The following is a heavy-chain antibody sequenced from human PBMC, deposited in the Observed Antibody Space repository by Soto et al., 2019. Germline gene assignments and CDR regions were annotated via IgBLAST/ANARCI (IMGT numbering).Heavy chain of an antibody. V-gene: IGHV3-30*18. Sequence: LRLSCAASGFTFSSYGMHWVRQAPGKGLEWVAVISYDGSNKYYADSVKGRFTISRDNSKNTLYLQMNSLRAEDTAVYYCAKVQRSERWLEWLFYYYYGMDVWGQGTTVTVSS. CDR1: GFTFSSYG. D-gene: IGHD3-3*01. CDR2: ISYDGSNK. CDR3: AKVQRSERWLEWLFYYYYGMDV. J-gene: IGHJ6*02.